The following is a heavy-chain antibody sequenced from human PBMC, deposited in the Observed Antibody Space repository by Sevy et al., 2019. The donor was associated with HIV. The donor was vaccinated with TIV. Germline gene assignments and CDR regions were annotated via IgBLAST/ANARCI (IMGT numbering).Heavy chain of an antibody. CDR1: GGSLSSSDSY. D-gene: IGHD5-12*01. CDR2: IHYTGGP. V-gene: IGHV4-30-4*02. CDR3: SNKRGYSHGPFDY. J-gene: IGHJ4*02. Sequence: SETLSLTCTVSGGSLSSSDSYWSWIRQPPGKGLEWLGYIHYTGGPYYDPFPKSRVAMSVDTSEEQFSLRLSFLTAADTALYYCSNKRGYSHGPFDYWGQGILVTVSS.